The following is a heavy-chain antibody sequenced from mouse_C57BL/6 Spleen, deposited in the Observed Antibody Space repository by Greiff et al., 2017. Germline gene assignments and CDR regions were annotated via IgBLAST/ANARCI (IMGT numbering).Heavy chain of an antibody. CDR2: IYPGDGDT. Sequence: VKLQESGPELVKPGASVKISCKASGYAFSSSWMNWVKQRPGKGLEWIGRIYPGDGDTNYNGKFKGKATLTADKSSSTAYMQLSSLTSEDSAVYFCARNDYDPSYAMDYWGQGTSVTVSS. J-gene: IGHJ4*01. D-gene: IGHD2-4*01. CDR1: GYAFSSSW. V-gene: IGHV1-82*01. CDR3: ARNDYDPSYAMDY.